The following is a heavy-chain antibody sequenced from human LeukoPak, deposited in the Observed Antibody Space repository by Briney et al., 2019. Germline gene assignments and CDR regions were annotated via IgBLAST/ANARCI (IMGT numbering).Heavy chain of an antibody. CDR1: GFTFSSYS. CDR3: ARGGVLRYFDRPPDY. CDR2: ISSSSSYI. V-gene: IGHV3-21*01. Sequence: GGSLRLSCAASGFTFSSYSMSWVRQAPGKGLEWVSSISSSSSYIYYADSVKGRFTISRDNAKNSLYLQMNSLRAEDTAVYYCARGGVLRYFDRPPDYWGQGTLVTVSS. D-gene: IGHD3-9*01. J-gene: IGHJ4*02.